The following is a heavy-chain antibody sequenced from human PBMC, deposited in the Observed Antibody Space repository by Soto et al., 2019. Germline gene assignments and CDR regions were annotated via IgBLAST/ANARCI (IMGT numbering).Heavy chain of an antibody. CDR1: GGSISSGGYF. CDR3: AREGAAPYYYYGMDV. D-gene: IGHD6-6*01. Sequence: SETLSLTCTVSGGSISSGGYFWSWIRQHPGKGLEWIGFIYYSGSTYYNLSLKSRVTISVDTSKNQFSLKLSSVTAADTAVYYCAREGAAPYYYYGMDVWGQGTTVTVSS. CDR2: IYYSGST. J-gene: IGHJ6*02. V-gene: IGHV4-31*03.